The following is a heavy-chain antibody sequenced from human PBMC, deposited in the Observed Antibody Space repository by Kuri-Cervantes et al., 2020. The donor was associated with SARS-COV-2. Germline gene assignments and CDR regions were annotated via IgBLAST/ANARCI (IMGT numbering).Heavy chain of an antibody. CDR1: GYTFTSYD. D-gene: IGHD3-16*01. CDR3: ARDNRSTFEFDY. V-gene: IGHV1-8*03. Sequence: ASVKVSCKASGYTFTSYDINWVRQATGQGLEWMGWMNPNSGNTGYAQKFQGRVTITRNTSISTAYMELSRLRSDDTAVYYCARDNRSTFEFDYWGQGTLVTVSS. J-gene: IGHJ4*02. CDR2: MNPNSGNT.